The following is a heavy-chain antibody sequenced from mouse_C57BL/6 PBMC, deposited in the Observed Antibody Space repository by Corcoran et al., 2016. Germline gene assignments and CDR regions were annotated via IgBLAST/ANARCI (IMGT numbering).Heavy chain of an antibody. D-gene: IGHD1-1*01. Sequence: QVQLQQSGAELVKPGASVKISCKASGYAFSSYWMNWVKQRPGKGLEWIGQIYPGDGDTNYNGKIKGKATLTADKSASTDYMQLSSLTSEDSAVYFCARWSYYYGRSHGYFDVWGTGTTVTVSS. V-gene: IGHV1-80*01. CDR3: ARWSYYYGRSHGYFDV. J-gene: IGHJ1*03. CDR2: IYPGDGDT. CDR1: GYAFSSYW.